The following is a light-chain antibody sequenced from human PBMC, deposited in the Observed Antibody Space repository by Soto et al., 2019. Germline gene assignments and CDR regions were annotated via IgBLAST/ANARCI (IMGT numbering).Light chain of an antibody. CDR1: SLPKQY. CDR3: QSVDSSGTYVV. Sequence: SYELTQPPSVSGSPGQTARITCSVDSLPKQYAYWYQQKPGQAPVLVIYKDSERPSGIPERFSGSSSGTTVTLTISGVQAEDEADYYRQSVDSSGTYVVFGGGTKLTVL. V-gene: IGLV3-25*03. J-gene: IGLJ2*01. CDR2: KDS.